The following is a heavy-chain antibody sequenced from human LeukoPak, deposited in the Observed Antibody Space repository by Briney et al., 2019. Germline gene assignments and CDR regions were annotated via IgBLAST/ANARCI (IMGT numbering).Heavy chain of an antibody. Sequence: GGSLRLSRAASGFTFSSYGMHWVRQAPGKGLEWVAVIWYDGSNKYYADSVKGRFTISRDNSKNTLYLQMNSLRAEDTAVYYCARDAGGHSSSPLKDYWGQGTLVTVSS. CDR1: GFTFSSYG. J-gene: IGHJ4*02. D-gene: IGHD6-6*01. CDR3: ARDAGGHSSSPLKDY. V-gene: IGHV3-33*01. CDR2: IWYDGSNK.